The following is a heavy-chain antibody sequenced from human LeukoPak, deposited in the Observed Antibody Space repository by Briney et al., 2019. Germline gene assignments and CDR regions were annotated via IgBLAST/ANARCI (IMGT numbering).Heavy chain of an antibody. Sequence: GGSLRLSYAASGFTFSSYWMSWVRQAPGKGLEWVANIRQDGSEKYYVDSVKGRFTISRDNAKNSLYLQMNSLRAEDTAVYYCARDLKQWLVQRGAFDIWGQGTMVTVSS. V-gene: IGHV3-7*01. D-gene: IGHD6-19*01. CDR2: IRQDGSEK. CDR3: ARDLKQWLVQRGAFDI. J-gene: IGHJ3*02. CDR1: GFTFSSYW.